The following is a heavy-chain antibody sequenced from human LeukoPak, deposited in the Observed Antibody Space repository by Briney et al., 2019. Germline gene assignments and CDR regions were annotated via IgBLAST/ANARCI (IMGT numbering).Heavy chain of an antibody. J-gene: IGHJ4*02. CDR2: ISGSGGST. V-gene: IGHV3-23*01. D-gene: IGHD3-16*01. Sequence: TGGSLRLSCAASGFTSKSYAVSWVPQAPGKGLEGVSGISGSGGSTYYADSVKGRFTISRDNSKNTLYLQMNSLRAEDTAVYYCALWGFWGQGTLVTVSS. CDR1: GFTSKSYA. CDR3: ALWGF.